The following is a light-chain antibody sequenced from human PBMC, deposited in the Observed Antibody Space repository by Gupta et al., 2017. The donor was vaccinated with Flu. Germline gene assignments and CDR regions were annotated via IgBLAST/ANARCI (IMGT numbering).Light chain of an antibody. CDR2: EDN. Sequence: NFMLTQPHPVSESPGKTVTLSCTRSRGSIASNYVQWYQQRPGSAPTTVIYEDNQRPSGVPDRFSGSIDSSSNSASLTISGLKTEDEADYYCQSYDSSNPVVFGGGTKLTVL. V-gene: IGLV6-57*03. J-gene: IGLJ2*01. CDR3: QSYDSSNPVV. CDR1: RGSIASNY.